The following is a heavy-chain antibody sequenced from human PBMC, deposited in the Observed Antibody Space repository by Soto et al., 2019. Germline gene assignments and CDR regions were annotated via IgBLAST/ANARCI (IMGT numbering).Heavy chain of an antibody. J-gene: IGHJ3*02. V-gene: IGHV4-59*08. D-gene: IGHD2-15*01. CDR3: AATENIVVVVAATANDAFDI. CDR2: IYYRGST. CDR1: GGSISSYY. Sequence: QVQLQESGPGLVKPSETLSLTCTVSGGSISSYYWGWIRQPPGKGLDRLGSIYYRGSTNYNPSLNSRVTISGDTSKTQFSLKLSSVTAADTAVYYCAATENIVVVVAATANDAFDIWGQGTMVTVSS.